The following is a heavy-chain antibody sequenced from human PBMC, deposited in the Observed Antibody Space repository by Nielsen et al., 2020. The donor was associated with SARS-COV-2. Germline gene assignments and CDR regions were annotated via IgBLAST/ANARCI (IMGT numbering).Heavy chain of an antibody. CDR2: IRPDGTGA. Sequence: GGSLRLSCVASGFTFSSYGIHWVRQAPGKGLEWLSNIRPDGTGANYVDSVKGRFTISRDNAKNLLYLQMGSLRADDTAVYFCKSEGNWGQGTLVTVSS. CDR3: KSEGN. J-gene: IGHJ4*02. V-gene: IGHV3-7*03. CDR1: GFTFSSYG.